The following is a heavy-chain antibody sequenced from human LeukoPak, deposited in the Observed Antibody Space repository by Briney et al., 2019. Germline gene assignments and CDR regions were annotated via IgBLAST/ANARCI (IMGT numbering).Heavy chain of an antibody. CDR3: ATGAYFEY. V-gene: IGHV3-30*03. Sequence: PGGSLRLSCAASGFTFSSYGMHWVRQAPGKGLEWVAVISYDGSNKYYADSVKGRFTISRDNSKNTLYLQMNSLRVEDTAVYYCATGAYFEYWGQGTLVTVSS. CDR2: ISYDGSNK. CDR1: GFTFSSYG. J-gene: IGHJ4*02.